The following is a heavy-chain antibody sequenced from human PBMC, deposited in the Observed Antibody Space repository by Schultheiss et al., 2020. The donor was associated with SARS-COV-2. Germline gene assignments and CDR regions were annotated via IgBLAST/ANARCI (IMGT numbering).Heavy chain of an antibody. CDR3: ASAGITGTTLRV. CDR2: INHSGST. CDR1: GGSISSGGYY. Sequence: SETLSLTCTVSGGSISSGGYYWSWIRQHPGKGLEWIGEINHSGSTNYNPSLKSRVTMSVDTSKNQFSLKLSSVTAADTAVYYCASAGITGTTLRVWGQGTLVTVSS. V-gene: IGHV4-61*08. J-gene: IGHJ4*02. D-gene: IGHD1-7*01.